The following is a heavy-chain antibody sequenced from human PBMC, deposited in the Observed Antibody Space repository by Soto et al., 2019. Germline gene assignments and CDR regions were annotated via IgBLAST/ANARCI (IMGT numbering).Heavy chain of an antibody. CDR1: VFTFSSYA. CDR2: ISGSGGST. Sequence: PGWSLRLSCASSVFTFSSYAMSWVRQAPGKGLEWVSAISGSGGSTYYADSVKGRFTISRDNSKNTLYLQMNSLRAEDTAVYYCAKVEQWLAYYYFDYWGQGTLVTVSS. V-gene: IGHV3-23*01. CDR3: AKVEQWLAYYYFDY. J-gene: IGHJ4*02. D-gene: IGHD6-19*01.